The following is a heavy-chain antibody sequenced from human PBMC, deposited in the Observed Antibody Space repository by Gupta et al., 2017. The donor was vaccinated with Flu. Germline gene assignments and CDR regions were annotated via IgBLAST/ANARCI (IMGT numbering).Heavy chain of an antibody. D-gene: IGHD2-2*03. V-gene: IGHV3-23*01. Sequence: GSGLEWVTDVSGSRRITCNADYVRSRLTISRHNGKNTLYLQMNSLRGEDTAVYYCAKDVGFLPHAYNYHRDGWRKGTTVTVSS. J-gene: IGHJ6*03. CDR3: AKDVGFLPHAYNYHRDG. CDR2: VSGSRRIT.